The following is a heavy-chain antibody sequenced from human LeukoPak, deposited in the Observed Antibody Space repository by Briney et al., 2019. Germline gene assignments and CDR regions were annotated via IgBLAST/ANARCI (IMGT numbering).Heavy chain of an antibody. V-gene: IGHV3-74*01. Sequence: GGLLRICCAAGGFTCSNCWMCGVRRAPRGGVVGGSGINGDRGSTSYEASLKGRFTISRDTAENQLSLKMNSLSADDTAVYYCARDFMYNTNCVGCWGQGTLVSVSS. CDR2: INGDRGST. D-gene: IGHD2-2*01. J-gene: IGHJ4*02. CDR3: ARDFMYNTNCVGC. CDR1: GFTCSNCW.